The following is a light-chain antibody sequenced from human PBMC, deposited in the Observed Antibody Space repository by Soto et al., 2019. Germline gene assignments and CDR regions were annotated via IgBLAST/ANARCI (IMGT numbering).Light chain of an antibody. V-gene: IGLV2-14*01. CDR2: EVS. J-gene: IGLJ1*01. CDR3: SSYTSSSIYV. Sequence: QSVLTQPASVSGSPGQSITVSCTGTSGDVGGYNYVSWYQQHPGKAPKLMIYEVSNRPSGVSNRFSGSKSGNTASLTISGLQAENEADYYCSSYTSSSIYVFXTGTKVTVL. CDR1: SGDVGGYNY.